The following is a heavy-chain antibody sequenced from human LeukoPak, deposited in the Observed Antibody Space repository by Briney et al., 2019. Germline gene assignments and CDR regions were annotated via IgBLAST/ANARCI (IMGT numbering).Heavy chain of an antibody. V-gene: IGHV3-23*01. Sequence: GGSLRLSCAASGFTFSTYAMTWVRQAPGKGLEWVSVSSGSGGSTYYADSVKGRFTLSRDNSKNTLYLQMNSLRAEDTAVYYCAKSIGGVVVVAADYWGQGTLVTVSS. D-gene: IGHD2-15*01. CDR1: GFTFSTYA. J-gene: IGHJ4*02. CDR2: SSGSGGST. CDR3: AKSIGGVVVVAADY.